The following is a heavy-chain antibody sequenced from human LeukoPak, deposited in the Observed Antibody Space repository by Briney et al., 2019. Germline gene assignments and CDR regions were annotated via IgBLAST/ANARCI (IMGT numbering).Heavy chain of an antibody. Sequence: GGSLRLSCAASGFTFSSYSMNWVRQAPGKGLEWVSSISSSSRYIYYADSVKGRFTISRDNAKNSLYLQMNSLRAEDTAVYYCARDARAYYYDSSGYYFDYWGQGTLVTVSS. D-gene: IGHD3-22*01. V-gene: IGHV3-21*01. CDR3: ARDARAYYYDSSGYYFDY. CDR1: GFTFSSYS. J-gene: IGHJ4*02. CDR2: ISSSSRYI.